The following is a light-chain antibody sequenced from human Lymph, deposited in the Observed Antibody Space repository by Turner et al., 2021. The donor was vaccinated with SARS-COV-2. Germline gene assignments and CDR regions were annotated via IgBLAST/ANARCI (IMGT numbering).Light chain of an antibody. CDR3: QQYNSYPWT. CDR2: KAS. J-gene: IGKJ1*01. Sequence: DIQMTQSPSTLSASVGDRVTITCLASQSISSWLAWYQQKPGKAPKLLIYKASSLESGVPSRFIGSGSGTEFTLTISSLQPDDFATYYCQQYNSYPWTFGQGTKVEIK. CDR1: QSISSW. V-gene: IGKV1-5*03.